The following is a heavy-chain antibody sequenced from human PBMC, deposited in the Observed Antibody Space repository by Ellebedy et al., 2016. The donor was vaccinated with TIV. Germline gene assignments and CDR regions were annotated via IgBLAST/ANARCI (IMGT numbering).Heavy chain of an antibody. CDR1: GCSLSDNY. J-gene: IGHJ3*01. Sequence: SETLSLTCAVSGCSLSDNYLTLFRQPPGKGLEWIGYLYYTGSTNYNPSLKSRVTISVNTPRNQFSLKLNSVTAADTAVYYCVSSVSVDAFDLWGQGTMVTVSS. V-gene: IGHV4-59*01. CDR3: VSSVSVDAFDL. CDR2: LYYTGST. D-gene: IGHD3-10*01.